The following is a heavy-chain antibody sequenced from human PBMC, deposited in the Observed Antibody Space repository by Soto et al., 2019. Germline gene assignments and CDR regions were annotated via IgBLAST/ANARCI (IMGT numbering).Heavy chain of an antibody. V-gene: IGHV5-10-1*01. CDR2: IDPSDSYT. Sequence: GESLKISCKGSGYSFTSYWISWVRQMPVKGLEWMGRIDPSDSYTNYSPSFQGHVTISADKSISTAYLQRSSLKASDTAMYYCATQRYCSSTSCPSYYYYYGMDVWGQGTTVTVSS. CDR3: ATQRYCSSTSCPSYYYYYGMDV. J-gene: IGHJ6*02. CDR1: GYSFTSYW. D-gene: IGHD2-2*01.